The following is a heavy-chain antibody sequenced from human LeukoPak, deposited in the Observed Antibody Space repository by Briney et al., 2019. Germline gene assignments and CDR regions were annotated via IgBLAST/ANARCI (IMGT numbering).Heavy chain of an antibody. Sequence: GGSLRLSCAASGFTFSSYWMSWVRQAPGKGLEWVANIKQDGSEKYYVDSVKGRFTISRDNAKNSLYLQMNSLRAEDTALYYCARDEDERPPGPTNDYWGQGTLVTVSS. CDR3: ARDEDERPPGPTNDY. D-gene: IGHD2-15*01. CDR2: IKQDGSEK. V-gene: IGHV3-7*01. CDR1: GFTFSSYW. J-gene: IGHJ4*02.